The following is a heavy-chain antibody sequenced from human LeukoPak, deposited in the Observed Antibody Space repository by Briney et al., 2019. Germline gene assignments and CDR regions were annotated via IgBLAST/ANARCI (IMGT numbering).Heavy chain of an antibody. CDR3: ARRYGSGSNDD. J-gene: IGHJ4*02. CDR1: GGTFSSYA. CDR2: INPNSGGT. Sequence: ASVKVSCEASGGTFSSYAISWLRQAPGQGLEWMGWINPNSGGTNYAQKFQGRVTMTRDTSISTAYMELSRLRSDDTAVYYCARRYGSGSNDDGGQGTLVTVSS. D-gene: IGHD3-10*01. V-gene: IGHV1-2*02.